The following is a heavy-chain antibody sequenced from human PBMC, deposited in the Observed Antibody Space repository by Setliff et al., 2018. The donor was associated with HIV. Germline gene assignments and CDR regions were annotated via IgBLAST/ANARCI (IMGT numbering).Heavy chain of an antibody. CDR2: ISDSGST. J-gene: IGHJ5*02. D-gene: IGHD3-16*01. CDR1: GVSISVHH. Sequence: PSETLSLTCSIYGVSISVHHWSWIRQSPGKGLEWIGSISDSGSTNYNPSLKSRVTISVDTSKNQFSLKLNSVTAADTAVYYCARAGRRTGHSYTWFDPWGQGTLVTVSS. V-gene: IGHV4-59*11. CDR3: ARAGRRTGHSYTWFDP.